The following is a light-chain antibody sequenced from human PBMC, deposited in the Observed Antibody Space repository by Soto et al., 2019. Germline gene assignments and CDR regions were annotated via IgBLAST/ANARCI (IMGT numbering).Light chain of an antibody. J-gene: IGLJ1*01. Sequence: QSALTQPASVSGPLGQSIVVSCTGSSSDIGSYDLVSWYQQYPGKAPKVVIFEGTKRPSGVSNRFSGSKSGNTASLTISGLQTDDEADYYCCSYAGSRTSVFGAGTKVTVL. CDR1: SSDIGSYDL. V-gene: IGLV2-23*01. CDR3: CSYAGSRTSV. CDR2: EGT.